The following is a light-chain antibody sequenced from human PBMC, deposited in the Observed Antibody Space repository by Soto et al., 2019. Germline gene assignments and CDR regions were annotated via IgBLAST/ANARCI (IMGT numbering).Light chain of an antibody. J-gene: IGKJ5*01. V-gene: IGKV3-15*01. Sequence: EIVMTQSPATLSVFPGERATLSCRASQTVSSNLAWYQQKPGQAPRLLIYDASTRATDIPVRFSGSGSGTEYTLTISSLQSVDFAVYYCQQYNNWPTFGQGTRLEIK. CDR3: QQYNNWPT. CDR2: DAS. CDR1: QTVSSN.